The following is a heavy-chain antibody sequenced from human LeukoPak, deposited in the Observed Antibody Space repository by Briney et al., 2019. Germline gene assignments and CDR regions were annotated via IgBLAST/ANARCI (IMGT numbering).Heavy chain of an antibody. CDR1: GYTFTSYD. D-gene: IGHD3-16*01. CDR2: MNPNSGNT. V-gene: IGHV1-8*01. Sequence: ASVKVSCKASGYTFTSYDINWVRQATGQGLEWMGWMNPNSGNTGYAQKFQGRVTMTRNTSISTAYMELSSLRSEDTAVYYCATKYVEYYSYYYGMDVWGQGTTVTVSS. J-gene: IGHJ6*02. CDR3: ATKYVEYYSYYYGMDV.